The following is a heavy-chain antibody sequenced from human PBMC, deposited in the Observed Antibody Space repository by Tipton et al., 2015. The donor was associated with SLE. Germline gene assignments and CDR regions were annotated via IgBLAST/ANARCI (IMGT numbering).Heavy chain of an antibody. Sequence: TLSLTCTVSGGSINNDYWSWIRQSPGMGLEWIGQIHGSVGTWSNPSLKSRLTISIGPSKNHFSLKLSSVTAADTAVYYCVRDYSFMSGHFDVWGQGTMVTVSS. CDR2: IHGSVGT. CDR1: GGSINNDY. D-gene: IGHD2-15*01. CDR3: VRDYSFMSGHFDV. V-gene: IGHV4-59*01. J-gene: IGHJ3*01.